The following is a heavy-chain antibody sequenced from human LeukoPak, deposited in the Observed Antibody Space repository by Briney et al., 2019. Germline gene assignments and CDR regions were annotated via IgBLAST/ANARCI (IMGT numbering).Heavy chain of an antibody. Sequence: SETLSLTCTVSGGSISNYYWSWIRQPPGKGLEWIGYIYNSGSTNYNPPLKSRVSISVDTSKNQFSLKLSSVTAADTAVYYCARDGTSRSIQHWGQGALVTVSS. CDR1: GGSISNYY. J-gene: IGHJ1*01. CDR3: ARDGTSRSIQH. V-gene: IGHV4-59*01. CDR2: IYNSGST. D-gene: IGHD1-26*01.